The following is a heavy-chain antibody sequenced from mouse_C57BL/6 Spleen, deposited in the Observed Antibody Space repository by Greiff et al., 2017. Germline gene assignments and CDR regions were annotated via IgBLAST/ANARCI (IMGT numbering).Heavy chain of an antibody. CDR1: GYTFTSYW. Sequence: QVQLQQPGAELVKPGASVKLSCKASGYTFTSYWMQWVKQRPGQGLEWIGEIAPSDSYTNYNQKFKGKATLTVDSSSSTAYMQLSSLTSEDSAVYYCARTDRRYAMDYWGQGTSVTVSS. J-gene: IGHJ4*01. CDR2: IAPSDSYT. CDR3: ARTDRRYAMDY. V-gene: IGHV1-50*01.